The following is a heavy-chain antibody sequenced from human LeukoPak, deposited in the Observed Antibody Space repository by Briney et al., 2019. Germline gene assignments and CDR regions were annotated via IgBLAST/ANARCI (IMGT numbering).Heavy chain of an antibody. J-gene: IGHJ1*01. CDR1: GHTFTGYY. CDR3: AREDYYDSSGYYKNKEYFQH. V-gene: IGHV1-2*02. CDR2: INPNSGGT. D-gene: IGHD3-22*01. Sequence: ASVKLSCNASGHTFTGYYMHWGRQAPGQGLEWMGWINPNSGGTNYAQKFQGRVTMTRDTSISTAYMELSWLRSDDTAVYCCAREDYYDSSGYYKNKEYFQHWGQGTLVTVSS.